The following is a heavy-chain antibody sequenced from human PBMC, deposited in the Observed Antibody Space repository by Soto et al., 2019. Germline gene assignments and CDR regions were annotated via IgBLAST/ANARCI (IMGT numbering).Heavy chain of an antibody. V-gene: IGHV1-69*13. Sequence: SVKVSCKASGGTFSSYAISWVRQAPGQGLEWMGGIIPIFGTANYAQKFQGRVTITADESTSTAYMELSSLRSEDAAVYYCARAMVRGVGGAFDIWGQGTMVTVSS. CDR1: GGTFSSYA. J-gene: IGHJ3*02. D-gene: IGHD3-10*01. CDR2: IIPIFGTA. CDR3: ARAMVRGVGGAFDI.